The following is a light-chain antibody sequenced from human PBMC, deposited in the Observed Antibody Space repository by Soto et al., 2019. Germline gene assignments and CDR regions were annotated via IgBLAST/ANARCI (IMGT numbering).Light chain of an antibody. Sequence: EIVLTQSPGTLSLSPGESATLSCRASQSVSSSYLAWYQQKPGQAPRLLIYGASSRATGIPDRFSGSGSGIDFTLTISRLEPEDFAVYYCQQYGSSPPRTFGQGTKVEIK. J-gene: IGKJ1*01. CDR1: QSVSSSY. CDR2: GAS. CDR3: QQYGSSPPRT. V-gene: IGKV3-20*01.